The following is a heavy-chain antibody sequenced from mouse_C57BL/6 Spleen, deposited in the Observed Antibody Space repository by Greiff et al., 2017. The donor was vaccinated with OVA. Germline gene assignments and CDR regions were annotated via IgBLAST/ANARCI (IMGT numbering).Heavy chain of an antibody. V-gene: IGHV1-55*01. CDR2: IYPGSGST. CDR3: AKRSFITTVVRAMDY. CDR1: GYTFTSYW. D-gene: IGHD1-1*01. J-gene: IGHJ4*01. Sequence: QVQLQQPGAELVKPGASVKMSCKASGYTFTSYWITWVKQRPGQGLEWIGDIYPGSGSTNYNEKFKSKATLTVDTSSSTAYMQLSSLTSEDSAVYYCAKRSFITTVVRAMDYWGQGTSVTVSS.